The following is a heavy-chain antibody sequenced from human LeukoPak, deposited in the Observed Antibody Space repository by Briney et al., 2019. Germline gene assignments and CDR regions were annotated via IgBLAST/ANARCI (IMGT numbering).Heavy chain of an antibody. J-gene: IGHJ5*02. V-gene: IGHV4-59*01. D-gene: IGHD2-2*01. Sequence: SETLSLTCTVSGGSISSNYWSWIRQPPGKGLEWIGYSYYSGSTNYNPSLKSRVTISVDTSKNQFSLRLSSVTAADTAVYYCARDAVVPAAIRDPSPWFDPWGQGTLVTVSS. CDR1: GGSISSNY. CDR2: SYYSGST. CDR3: ARDAVVPAAIRDPSPWFDP.